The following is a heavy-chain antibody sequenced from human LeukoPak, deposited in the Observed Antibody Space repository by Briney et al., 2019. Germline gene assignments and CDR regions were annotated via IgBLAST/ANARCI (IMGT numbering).Heavy chain of an antibody. CDR3: ARDEPVGAKRGAFDI. Sequence: GGSLRLSCAASGSTFSSYSMNWVRQAPGKLLEWVSSTSSIITYILYGDSGTGPFTISRRQAKHPPYLQTNCVRTEGTCITYRARDEPVGAKRGAFDIWGQGTMVTVSS. V-gene: IGHV3-21*01. CDR1: GSTFSSYS. J-gene: IGHJ3*02. CDR2: TSSIITYI. D-gene: IGHD1-26*01.